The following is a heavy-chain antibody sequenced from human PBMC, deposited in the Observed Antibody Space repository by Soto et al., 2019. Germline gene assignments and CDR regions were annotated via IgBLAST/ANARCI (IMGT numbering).Heavy chain of an antibody. D-gene: IGHD6-13*01. CDR2: IGSDGSAK. Sequence: EVQLVESGGGLVTPGGSPRLSCTASGFTFSTYSMNWVRLAPGKGLEWVSTIGSDGSAKYYADSVRGRFTISRDNSKNSLYLQMDSLRAEDTAVYYCTRDSSHLTPGGYWGQGTLVTVSS. CDR3: TRDSSHLTPGGY. V-gene: IGHV3-21*02. J-gene: IGHJ4*02. CDR1: GFTFSTYS.